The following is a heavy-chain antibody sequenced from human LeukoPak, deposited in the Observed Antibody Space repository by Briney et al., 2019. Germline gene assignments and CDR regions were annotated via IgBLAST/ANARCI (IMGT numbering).Heavy chain of an antibody. J-gene: IGHJ4*02. Sequence: ASVKVSCKASGYPFTGQHMHWVRQAPGQGLEWMGWINPNSGDTKYTQNFQGRVTMTRDTSISTAYMELSGLRSDDTAVYYCARGGTSAWQYYDYWGQGTLVTVSS. V-gene: IGHV1-2*02. CDR1: GYPFTGQH. CDR2: INPNSGDT. CDR3: ARGGTSAWQYYDY. D-gene: IGHD6-19*01.